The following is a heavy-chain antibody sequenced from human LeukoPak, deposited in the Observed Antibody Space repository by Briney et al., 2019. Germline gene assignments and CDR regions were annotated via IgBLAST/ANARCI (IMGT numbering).Heavy chain of an antibody. D-gene: IGHD5-12*01. V-gene: IGHV1-2*02. Sequence: ASVKVSCKASGYTSTGYYMHWVRQAPGQGPEWMGWVNPNTGGTNYPQKFQGRVTMTRDTSISTAYMELSRLRSDDTAVYYCAKGGYSGYDASIIDYWGQGALVTVSS. CDR3: AKGGYSGYDASIIDY. CDR2: VNPNTGGT. J-gene: IGHJ4*02. CDR1: GYTSTGYY.